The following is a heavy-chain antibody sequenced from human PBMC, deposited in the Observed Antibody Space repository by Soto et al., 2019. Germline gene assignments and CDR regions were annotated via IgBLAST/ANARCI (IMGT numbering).Heavy chain of an antibody. V-gene: IGHV4-39*01. Sequence: SETLSLTCTVSGGSISSSSYYWGWIRQPPGKGLEWIGSIYYSGSTYYNPSLKSRVTISVDTSKNQFSLKLSSVTAADTAVYYCARLMGVRGVPSFDYWGQGALVTVSS. CDR3: ARLMGVRGVPSFDY. CDR1: GGSISSSSYY. J-gene: IGHJ4*02. CDR2: IYYSGST. D-gene: IGHD3-10*01.